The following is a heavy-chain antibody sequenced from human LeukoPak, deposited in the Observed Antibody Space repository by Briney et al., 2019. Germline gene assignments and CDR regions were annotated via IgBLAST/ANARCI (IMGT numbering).Heavy chain of an antibody. V-gene: IGHV3-23*01. D-gene: IGHD6-19*01. Sequence: PGGSLRLSCAASGFAFSSYAMSWVRQAPGKGLEWASAISGSGGSTYYADSVKGRFTISRDNSKNTLYLQMNSLRAEDTAVYYCAKDWLSSGWYYFDYWGQGTLVTVSS. CDR1: GFAFSSYA. CDR3: AKDWLSSGWYYFDY. J-gene: IGHJ4*02. CDR2: ISGSGGST.